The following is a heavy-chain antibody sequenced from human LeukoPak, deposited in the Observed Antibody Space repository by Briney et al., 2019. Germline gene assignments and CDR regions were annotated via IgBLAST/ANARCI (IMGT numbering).Heavy chain of an antibody. CDR2: INPNTGGT. CDR3: ARAYCTNGVCYRGDY. Sequence: ASVKVSCKASGYTFTGYYMHWVRQAPGQGLEWMGWINPNTGGTKYGQKFQGRVTMTRDTSISTAYMELSRLRSDDTAVYYCARAYCTNGVCYRGDYWGQGTLVTVSS. V-gene: IGHV1-2*02. D-gene: IGHD2-8*01. J-gene: IGHJ4*02. CDR1: GYTFTGYY.